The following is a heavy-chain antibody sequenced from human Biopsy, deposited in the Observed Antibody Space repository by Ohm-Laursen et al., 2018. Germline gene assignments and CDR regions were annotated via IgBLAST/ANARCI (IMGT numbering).Heavy chain of an antibody. CDR1: GVSINTGGYY. CDR2: IRYSGNT. CDR3: TRAGGGKIYGL. D-gene: IGHD3-16*01. Sequence: TLSLTCTVSGVSINTGGYYWTWIRQHPGTGLEWIGYIRYSGNTLYNPSLKSRITISANTFRNQFSLKLTSGTAADTALYYCTRAGGGKIYGLWGQGTLVTVSS. V-gene: IGHV4-31*03. J-gene: IGHJ4*02.